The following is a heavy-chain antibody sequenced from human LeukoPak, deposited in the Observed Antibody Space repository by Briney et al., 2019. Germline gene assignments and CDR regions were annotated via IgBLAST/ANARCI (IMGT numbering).Heavy chain of an antibody. V-gene: IGHV4-59*01. Sequence: PSETLSLTCTVSGGSISSYYWSWIRQPPGKGLEWIGYIYYSGSTNYNPSLKSRVTISVDTSKNQFSLKVSSVTAADTAVYYCAREEVPHGFDIWGQGTMVTVSS. CDR1: GGSISSYY. CDR2: IYYSGST. J-gene: IGHJ3*02. CDR3: AREEVPHGFDI.